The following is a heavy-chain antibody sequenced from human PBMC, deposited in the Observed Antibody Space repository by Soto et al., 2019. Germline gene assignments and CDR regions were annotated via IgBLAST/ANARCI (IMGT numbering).Heavy chain of an antibody. CDR1: GFTFSSYN. V-gene: IGHV3-21*01. CDR3: ARGSIVAAEYGMDV. D-gene: IGHD6-13*01. CDR2: ITTGGEYR. Sequence: EVQLVESGGGLVKPGGSLRLSCAASGFTFSSYNINWVRQAPGKGLEWVSAITTGGEYRFYADSVKGRFTISRDNAKNTLYVQINSLRAEDTAVYFCARGSIVAAEYGMDVWGQGTTVTVS. J-gene: IGHJ6*02.